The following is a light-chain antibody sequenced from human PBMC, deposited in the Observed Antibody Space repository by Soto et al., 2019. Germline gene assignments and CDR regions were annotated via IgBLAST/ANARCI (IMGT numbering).Light chain of an antibody. V-gene: IGKV3-15*01. J-gene: IGKJ1*01. CDR1: QSVSSN. Sequence: IVMTQSPGTLSLSTGERATLSCRASQSVSSNLAWYQQKPGQAPRLLIYGASTRATGIPARFSGSGSGTEFTLTISSLQSEDFAVYYCQQYNNWPPWTFGQGTKVDI. CDR2: GAS. CDR3: QQYNNWPPWT.